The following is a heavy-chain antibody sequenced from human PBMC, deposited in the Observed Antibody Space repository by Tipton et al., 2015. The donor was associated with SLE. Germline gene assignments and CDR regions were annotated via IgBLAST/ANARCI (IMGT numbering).Heavy chain of an antibody. CDR2: ISHSGST. CDR3: ASWTYGSSPPDY. J-gene: IGHJ4*02. D-gene: IGHD6-6*01. V-gene: IGHV4-34*01. CDR1: GGSISSYY. Sequence: TLSLTCTVSGGSISSYYLTWIRQPPETGLEWIGEISHSGSTNYNPSLKSRVTISVDTSKSQFSLNLNSVTAADTAVYYCASWTYGSSPPDYWGQGTLVTVSS.